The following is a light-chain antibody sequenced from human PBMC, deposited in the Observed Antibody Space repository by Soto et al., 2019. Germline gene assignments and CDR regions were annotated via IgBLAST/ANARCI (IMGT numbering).Light chain of an antibody. CDR1: SSDIGGYNY. Sequence: QSVLTQPASVSGSPGQSITISCTGTSSDIGGYNYVSWYQQHPGKAPKLMIYDVSDRPSGVSNRFSGSKSANLASLTISGLQAEDEADYYCTSYTSTSTYVVFGGGTKVTVL. V-gene: IGLV2-14*01. CDR2: DVS. CDR3: TSYTSTSTYVV. J-gene: IGLJ2*01.